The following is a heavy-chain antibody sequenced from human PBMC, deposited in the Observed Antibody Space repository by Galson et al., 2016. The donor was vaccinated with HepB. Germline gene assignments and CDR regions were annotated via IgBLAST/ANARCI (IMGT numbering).Heavy chain of an antibody. CDR3: ASSSYYIY. J-gene: IGHJ4*02. CDR2: IPTSGGVR. V-gene: IGHV3-23*01. CDR1: GFSFDNSA. Sequence: SLRLSCAASGFSFDNSAMTWVRQTPGKGLEWVSSIPTSGGVRYYADSVKGRFTISRDNSKNTLYLQMNSLRAEDTAVYYCASSSYYIYWGQGTLVTVSS. D-gene: IGHD2/OR15-2a*01.